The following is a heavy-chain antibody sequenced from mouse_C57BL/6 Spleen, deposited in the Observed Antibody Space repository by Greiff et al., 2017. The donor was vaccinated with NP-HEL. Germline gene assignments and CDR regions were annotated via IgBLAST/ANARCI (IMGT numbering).Heavy chain of an antibody. CDR2: INPSSGYT. CDR1: GYTFTSYW. D-gene: IGHD2-4*01. V-gene: IGHV1-7*01. J-gene: IGHJ4*01. Sequence: QVHVKQSGAELAKPGASVKLSCKASGYTFTSYWMHWVKQRPGQGLEWIGYINPSSGYTKYNQKFKDKATLTADKSSSTAYMQLSSLTYEDSAVYYCARMGYYEDYAMDYWGQGTSVTVSS. CDR3: ARMGYYEDYAMDY.